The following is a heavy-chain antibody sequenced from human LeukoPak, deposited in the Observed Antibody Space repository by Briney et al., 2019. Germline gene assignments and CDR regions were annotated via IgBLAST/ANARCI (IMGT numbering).Heavy chain of an antibody. Sequence: SETLSLTCTVSGYSISSGYYWGWIRQPPGKGLEWIGSIYHSGSTYYNPSLKSRVTISVDTSKNQFSLKLSSVTAADTAVYYCASRRYCGGDCYSGRWFDPWGQGTLVTVSS. CDR1: GYSISSGYY. CDR2: IYHSGST. CDR3: ASRRYCGGDCYSGRWFDP. J-gene: IGHJ5*02. D-gene: IGHD2-21*02. V-gene: IGHV4-38-2*02.